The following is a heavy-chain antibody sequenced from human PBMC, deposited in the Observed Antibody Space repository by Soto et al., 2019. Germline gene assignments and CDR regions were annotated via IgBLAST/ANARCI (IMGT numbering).Heavy chain of an antibody. CDR2: INRNGDT. V-gene: IGHV4-34*01. J-gene: IGHJ4*02. D-gene: IGHD2-2*01. CDR1: GGSFSGFQ. CDR3: AREWGFCDGTRCFPLFSY. Sequence: VQLQQWGAGVLKPSETLSLTCAAHGGSFSGFQWSWIRQAPGKGLEWIGEINRNGDTNYNPSLKSRVTISIDTSKNEFSLKLTSVTAGDTALYYGAREWGFCDGTRCFPLFSYWGQGVLVTVSS.